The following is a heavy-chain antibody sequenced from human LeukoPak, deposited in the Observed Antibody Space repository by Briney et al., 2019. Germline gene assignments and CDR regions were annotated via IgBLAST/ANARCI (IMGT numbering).Heavy chain of an antibody. J-gene: IGHJ4*02. CDR3: ARPYDILTGYYY. CDR2: INHSGST. V-gene: IGHV4-34*01. CDR1: GGSFSGYY. Sequence: PSETLSLTCAVYGGSFSGYYWSWIRQPPGKGLEWIGEINHSGSTNYNPSLKSRVTISVDTSKNQFSLKLSSVTAADTAVYYCARPYDILTGYYYWGQGTLVTVSS. D-gene: IGHD3-9*01.